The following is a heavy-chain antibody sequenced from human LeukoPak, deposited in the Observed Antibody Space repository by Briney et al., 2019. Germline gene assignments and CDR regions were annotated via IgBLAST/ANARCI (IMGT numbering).Heavy chain of an antibody. Sequence: GGSLRLSCAASGFTFSSYEMNWVRQAPGKGLEWVSYISSSGSTIYYADSVKGRFTISRDNAKNSLYLQMNSLRAEDTAVYYCAKDLGYCSGNRCLATDYWGQGTLVTVSS. J-gene: IGHJ4*02. CDR3: AKDLGYCSGNRCLATDY. D-gene: IGHD2-15*01. CDR2: ISSSGSTI. CDR1: GFTFSSYE. V-gene: IGHV3-48*03.